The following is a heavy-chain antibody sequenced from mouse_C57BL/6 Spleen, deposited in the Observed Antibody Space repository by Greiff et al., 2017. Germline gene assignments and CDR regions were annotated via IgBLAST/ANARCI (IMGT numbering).Heavy chain of an antibody. Sequence: QVQLQQSGAELVKPGASVKISCKASGYAFSSYWMNCVKQRPGKGLEWIGQIYPGDGDTNYNGKFKGKATLTADKSSSTADMQLSSLTSEDSAVYFSARANIITTGWYFDVWGTGTTVTVSS. CDR2: IYPGDGDT. D-gene: IGHD1-1*01. J-gene: IGHJ1*03. V-gene: IGHV1-80*01. CDR3: ARANIITTGWYFDV. CDR1: GYAFSSYW.